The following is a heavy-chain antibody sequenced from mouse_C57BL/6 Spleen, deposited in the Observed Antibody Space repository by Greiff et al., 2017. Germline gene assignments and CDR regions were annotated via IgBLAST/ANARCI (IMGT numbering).Heavy chain of an antibody. Sequence: VHLVESGPGLVAPSQSLSITCTVSGFSLTSYAISWVRQPPGKGLEWLGVIWTGGGTNYNSALKSRLSISKDNSKSQVFLKMNSLQTDDTARYYCARKRGYSNYDWYFDVWGTGTTVTVSS. J-gene: IGHJ1*03. CDR2: IWTGGGT. D-gene: IGHD2-5*01. CDR3: ARKRGYSNYDWYFDV. V-gene: IGHV2-9-1*01. CDR1: GFSLTSYA.